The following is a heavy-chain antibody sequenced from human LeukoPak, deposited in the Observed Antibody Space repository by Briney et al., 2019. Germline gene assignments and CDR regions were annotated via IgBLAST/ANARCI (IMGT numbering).Heavy chain of an antibody. D-gene: IGHD3-22*01. CDR1: GFTFSSYA. CDR2: ISGSGGST. J-gene: IGHJ4*02. Sequence: GGSLRLSCAASGFTFSSYAMSWVRQAPGKGLEWVSAISGSGGSTYYADSVKGRFTISRDNSKNTLYLQMNSLRAEDTAVYYCAKDRGNAYYYDSSGYLDYWGQGTLVTVSS. CDR3: AKDRGNAYYYDSSGYLDY. V-gene: IGHV3-23*01.